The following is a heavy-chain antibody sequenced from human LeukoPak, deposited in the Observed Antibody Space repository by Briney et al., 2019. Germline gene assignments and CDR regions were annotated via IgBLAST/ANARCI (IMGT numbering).Heavy chain of an antibody. V-gene: IGHV4-59*01. CDR1: GGSISPYY. CDR2: IYYSGNT. D-gene: IGHD3-10*02. J-gene: IGHJ4*02. Sequence: SETLSLTCTVSGGSISPYYWSWIRQPPGKGLEWLGYIYYSGNTDYNPSLKSRVAISVDTSRNQFSLKLSSVTAADTAVYYCARSTGTTMFIDYWGQGTLVTVSS. CDR3: ARSTGTTMFIDY.